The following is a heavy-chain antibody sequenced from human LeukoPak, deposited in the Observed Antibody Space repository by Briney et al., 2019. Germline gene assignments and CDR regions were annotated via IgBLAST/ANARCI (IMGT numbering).Heavy chain of an antibody. D-gene: IGHD2-2*01. CDR1: GGTFSSYA. CDR3: ARSYPRFYCSSTSCPYDAFDI. CDR2: IIPIFGTA. V-gene: IGHV1-69*13. Sequence: GASVKVSCKASGGTFSSYAISWVRQAPGQGLEWMGGIIPIFGTANYAQKLQGRVTITADEYTSTAYMELSSLRSEDTAVYYCARSYPRFYCSSTSCPYDAFDIWGQGTMVTVSS. J-gene: IGHJ3*02.